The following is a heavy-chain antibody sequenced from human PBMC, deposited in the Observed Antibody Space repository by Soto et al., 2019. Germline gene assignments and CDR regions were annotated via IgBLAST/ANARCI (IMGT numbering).Heavy chain of an antibody. CDR1: GGSFSGYY. J-gene: IGHJ4*02. D-gene: IGHD2-15*01. CDR2: INHSGST. CDR3: ARELNKCSGGSCHSVGHDY. Sequence: QVQLQQWGAGLLKPSETLSLTCAVYGGSFSGYYWSWIRQPPGKGLEWIGEINHSGSTNYNPSLKGRVTISVDTSKNQFSLKLSSVTAADTAVYYCARELNKCSGGSCHSVGHDYWGQGTLVTVSS. V-gene: IGHV4-34*01.